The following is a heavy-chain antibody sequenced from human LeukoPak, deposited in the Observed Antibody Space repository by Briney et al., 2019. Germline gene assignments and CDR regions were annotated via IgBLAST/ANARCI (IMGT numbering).Heavy chain of an antibody. D-gene: IGHD2-15*01. CDR1: GFTFSSYA. CDR2: ISYDGSNK. Sequence: PGGSLRLSCAAPGFTFSSYATHWVRQAPGKGLEWVAVISYDGSNKYYADSVKGRFTISRDNSKNALYLQMNSLRAEDTAVYYCARDRIVVVVAATLLYWGQGTLVTVSS. J-gene: IGHJ4*02. V-gene: IGHV3-30-3*01. CDR3: ARDRIVVVVAATLLY.